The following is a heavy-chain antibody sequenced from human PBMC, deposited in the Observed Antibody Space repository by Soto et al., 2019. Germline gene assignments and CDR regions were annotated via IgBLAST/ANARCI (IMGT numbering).Heavy chain of an antibody. D-gene: IGHD3-9*01. CDR1: GFTFSSYA. Sequence: GSLRLSCAASGFTFSSYAMSWVRQAPGKGLEWVSAITSAGTTYYADSVKGRFTVSRDNSRNTLFLQMNSLRSEDTAVYYCATDVRYFDSALDYWGQGTLVTISS. CDR3: ATDVRYFDSALDY. V-gene: IGHV3-23*01. J-gene: IGHJ4*02. CDR2: ITSAGTT.